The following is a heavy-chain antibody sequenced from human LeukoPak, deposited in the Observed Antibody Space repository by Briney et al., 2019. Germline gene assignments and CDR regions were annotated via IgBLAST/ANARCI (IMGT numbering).Heavy chain of an antibody. V-gene: IGHV1-3*01. J-gene: IGHJ6*02. Sequence: RQAPGQXVEWTGWINAGNGNTKYSQKFQGRVTITRHTSASTVYMELSSLRSEDTAVYYCAREGATTMTFYYYGMDVWGQGTTVTVSS. CDR3: AREGATTMTFYYYGMDV. D-gene: IGHD4-17*01. CDR2: INAGNGNT.